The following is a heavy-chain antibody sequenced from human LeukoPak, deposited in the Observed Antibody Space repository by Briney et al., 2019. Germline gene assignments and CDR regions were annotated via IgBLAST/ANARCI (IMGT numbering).Heavy chain of an antibody. V-gene: IGHV3-7*01. CDR1: GFTFSNNW. CDR3: VKDAGTA. D-gene: IGHD2-8*02. J-gene: IGHJ5*02. Sequence: PGGSLRLSCAASGFTFSNNWMSWVRQAPGKGLECVANIKKDGSEKYYINSVKGRFTISRDNAKNSLYLQMNSLRAEDTALYYCVKDAGTAWGQGTLVTVYS. CDR2: IKKDGSEK.